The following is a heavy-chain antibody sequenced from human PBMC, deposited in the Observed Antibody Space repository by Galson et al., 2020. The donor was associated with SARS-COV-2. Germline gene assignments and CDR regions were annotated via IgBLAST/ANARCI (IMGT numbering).Heavy chain of an antibody. V-gene: IGHV1-18*01. CDR1: GYTFTSYG. CDR2: ISAYNGNT. Sequence: ASVKVSCKASGYTFTSYGISWVRQAPGQGLEWMGWISAYNGNTNYAQKLQGRVTMTTDTSTSTAYMELRSLRSDDTAVYYCARDWRNSGGYYEEGVFDYWGQGTLVTVSS. D-gene: IGHD1-26*01. J-gene: IGHJ4*02. CDR3: ARDWRNSGGYYEEGVFDY.